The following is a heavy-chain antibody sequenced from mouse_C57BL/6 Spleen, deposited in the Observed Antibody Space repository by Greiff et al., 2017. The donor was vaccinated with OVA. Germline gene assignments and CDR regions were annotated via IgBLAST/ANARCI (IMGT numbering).Heavy chain of an antibody. J-gene: IGHJ4*01. Sequence: QVQLQQPGAELVRPGTSVKLSCKASGYTFTSYWMHWVKQRPGQGLEWIGVIDPSDSYTNYNQKFKGKATLTVDTSSSTAYMQLSSLTSEDSAVYYCAREGDYSNYSWGQGTSVTVSS. CDR3: AREGDYSNYS. CDR1: GYTFTSYW. D-gene: IGHD2-5*01. CDR2: IDPSDSYT. V-gene: IGHV1-59*01.